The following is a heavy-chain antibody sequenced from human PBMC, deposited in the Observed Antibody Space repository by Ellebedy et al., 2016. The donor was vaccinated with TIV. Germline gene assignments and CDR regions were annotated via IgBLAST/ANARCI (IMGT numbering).Heavy chain of an antibody. CDR3: SRDWGDIAVVPAALRGPDY. D-gene: IGHD2-15*01. J-gene: IGHJ4*02. CDR1: GYTFTTYG. Sequence: ASVKVSCXASGYTFTTYGITWVRQAPGQGLEWMGWINTYTGDTNYAQKFQGRFTLTTDTSTNTASMELRSLRSDDTAMYYCSRDWGDIAVVPAALRGPDYWGQGTLVTVSS. V-gene: IGHV1-18*01. CDR2: INTYTGDT.